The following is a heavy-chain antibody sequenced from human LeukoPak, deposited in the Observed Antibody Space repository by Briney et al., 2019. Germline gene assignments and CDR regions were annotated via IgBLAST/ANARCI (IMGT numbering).Heavy chain of an antibody. CDR3: AKERYSSSWYSSYFDY. CDR1: GFTFGDYA. V-gene: IGHV3-23*01. D-gene: IGHD6-13*01. Sequence: GGSLRLSCTASGFTFGDYAMSWVRQAPGKGLEWVSAISGSGGSTYYADSVKGRFTISRDNSKNTLYLQMNSLRAEDTAVYYCAKERYSSSWYSSYFDYWGQGTLVTVSS. CDR2: ISGSGGST. J-gene: IGHJ4*02.